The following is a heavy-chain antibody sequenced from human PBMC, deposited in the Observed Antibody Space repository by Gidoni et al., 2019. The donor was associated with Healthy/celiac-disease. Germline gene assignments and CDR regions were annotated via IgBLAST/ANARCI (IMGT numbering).Heavy chain of an antibody. Sequence: QLQLQESGPGLVKPSETLSLTCTVSGCSISSSSYYWGWIRQPPGKGLEWIGSIYYSGSTYYNPSLKSRVTISVDTSKNQFSLKLSSVTAADTAVYYCARHLLPIVVVPAGWFDPWGQGTLVTVSS. CDR3: ARHLLPIVVVPAGWFDP. J-gene: IGHJ5*02. V-gene: IGHV4-39*01. CDR1: GCSISSSSYY. CDR2: IYYSGST. D-gene: IGHD2-2*01.